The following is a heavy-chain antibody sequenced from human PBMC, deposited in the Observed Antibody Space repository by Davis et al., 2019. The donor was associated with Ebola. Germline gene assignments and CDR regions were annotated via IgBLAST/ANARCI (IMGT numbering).Heavy chain of an antibody. V-gene: IGHV1-3*01. CDR3: ARDLRGGSPRYCSGGSCYYYYGMDV. D-gene: IGHD2-15*01. CDR2: INAGNGNT. Sequence: ASVQVSCKASGYTFTSYYMHWVRQAPGQRLEWMGWINAGNGNTKYSQKFQGRVTITRYTSASTAYMELSSLRSEDTAVYYCARDLRGGSPRYCSGGSCYYYYGMDVWGQGTTVTVSS. J-gene: IGHJ6*02. CDR1: GYTFTSYY.